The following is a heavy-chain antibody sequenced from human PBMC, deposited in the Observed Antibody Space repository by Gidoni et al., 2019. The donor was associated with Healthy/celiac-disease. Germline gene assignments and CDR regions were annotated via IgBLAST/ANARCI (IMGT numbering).Heavy chain of an antibody. CDR3: AKDLREEAFGGVIGT. Sequence: EVQLVESGGGLVQPGRSLRLSCAASGFTFDDYAMHWVRQAPGKGLEWVSGISWNSGSIGYADSVKGRFTISRDNAKNSLYLQMNSLRAEDTALYYCAKDLREEAFGGVIGTWGQGTLVTVSS. J-gene: IGHJ4*02. V-gene: IGHV3-9*01. CDR2: ISWNSGSI. D-gene: IGHD3-16*02. CDR1: GFTFDDYA.